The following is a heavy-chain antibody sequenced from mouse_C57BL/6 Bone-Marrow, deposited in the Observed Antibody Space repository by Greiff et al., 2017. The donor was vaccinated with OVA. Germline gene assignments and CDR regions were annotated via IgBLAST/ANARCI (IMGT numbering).Heavy chain of an antibody. J-gene: IGHJ3*01. Sequence: QVQLKQPGAELVKPGASVKLSCKASGYTFTSYWMHWVKQRPGQGLEWIGMIHPNSGSTNYNEKFKSKATLTVDKSSSTAYMQLSSLTSEDSAVYYCARSGPGTWFAYWGQGTLVTVSA. V-gene: IGHV1-64*01. CDR3: ARSGPGTWFAY. D-gene: IGHD3-2*02. CDR1: GYTFTSYW. CDR2: IHPNSGST.